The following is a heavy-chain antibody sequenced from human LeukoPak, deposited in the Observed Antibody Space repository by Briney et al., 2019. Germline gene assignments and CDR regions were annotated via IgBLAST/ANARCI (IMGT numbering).Heavy chain of an antibody. CDR3: ARAGIPGYCTNVTCSNWLDP. CDR1: GDTFTTYA. Sequence: GASVKVSCKTSGDTFTTYAIIWVRQAPGQGLEWMGGIIPMFGTPSYAQRLQGRVTITADKSTKTAYMELSSLRSEDTAVYYCARAGIPGYCTNVTCSNWLDPWGQGTLVTVSS. D-gene: IGHD2-8*01. CDR2: IIPMFGTP. V-gene: IGHV1-69*06. J-gene: IGHJ5*02.